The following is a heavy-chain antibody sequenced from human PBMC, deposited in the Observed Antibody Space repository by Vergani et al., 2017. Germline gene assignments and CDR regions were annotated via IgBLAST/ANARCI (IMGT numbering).Heavy chain of an antibody. J-gene: IGHJ6*03. CDR2: IKQDGSEK. Sequence: EVQLVESGGGLVQPGGSLRLSCVASGFTFRSYWMSWVRQAPGKGLEWVANIKQDGSEKYYVDSVKGRFTISRDNAKNSLYLQMNSLRAEDTAVYYCARALEVYSSNWIYFYYYMDVWAKGPRSPSP. D-gene: IGHD6-13*01. V-gene: IGHV3-7*03. CDR1: GFTFRSYW. CDR3: ARALEVYSSNWIYFYYYMDV.